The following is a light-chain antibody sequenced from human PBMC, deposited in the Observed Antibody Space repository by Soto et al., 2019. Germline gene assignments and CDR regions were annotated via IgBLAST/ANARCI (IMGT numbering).Light chain of an antibody. J-gene: IGKJ5*01. CDR1: EDINSR. CDR3: QQADSFPTN. V-gene: IGKV1-12*01. Sequence: DIQMTQSPSSVSASVGDRVTISCRVSEDINSRLAWYQQKPGNAPKLLIYAAFILQSAVPSRFSGYGSGKDFTLSISSLQPEVFATYYCQQADSFPTNFGQVRRLDIX. CDR2: AAF.